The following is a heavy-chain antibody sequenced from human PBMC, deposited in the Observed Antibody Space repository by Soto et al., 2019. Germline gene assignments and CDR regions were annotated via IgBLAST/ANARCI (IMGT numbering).Heavy chain of an antibody. CDR3: ARDKYDFWSGYFGPRRYGMDV. CDR1: GYRFTGYY. J-gene: IGHJ6*02. V-gene: IGHV1-2*02. Sequence: QVRLVQSGAEVKKPGASVKVSCKASGYRFTGYYMYWVRQAPGQGVEWMGWINPNSGGTNYAQKFQGRVTMTRDTSISTAYMELSRLTSDDTAVYYCARDKYDFWSGYFGPRRYGMDVWGQGTTITVSS. D-gene: IGHD3-3*01. CDR2: INPNSGGT.